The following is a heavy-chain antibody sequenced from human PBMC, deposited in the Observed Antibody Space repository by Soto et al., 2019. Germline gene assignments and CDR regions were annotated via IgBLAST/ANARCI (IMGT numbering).Heavy chain of an antibody. J-gene: IGHJ4*02. Sequence: EVQLLESGEACTAWGVPETLLCSLWIHLSSYAMSWVRQAPGKGLEWVSVISGSDDSTYSADSVKGRFTITRDTSKNTRYLQMNSLKAEETAVYYCAKRSCSSTFAYWWQGTLVTVS. V-gene: IGHV3-23*01. CDR2: ISGSDDST. D-gene: IGHD6-6*01. CDR3: AKRSCSSTFAY. CDR1: IHLSSYA.